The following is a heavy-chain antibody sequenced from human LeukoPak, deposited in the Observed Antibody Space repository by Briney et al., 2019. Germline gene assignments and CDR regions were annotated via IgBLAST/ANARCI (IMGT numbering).Heavy chain of an antibody. Sequence: SETLSLTCTVSGGSISSSSYYWGWIRQPAGKRLEWIGRIYASGTANYNPSLQSRVTMSADTSKNQFSLKLSSVTAADTAVYYCARVSPGYLYYMDVWGKGTTVTVSS. CDR1: GGSISSSSYY. V-gene: IGHV4-61*02. D-gene: IGHD3-9*01. CDR2: IYASGTA. CDR3: ARVSPGYLYYMDV. J-gene: IGHJ6*03.